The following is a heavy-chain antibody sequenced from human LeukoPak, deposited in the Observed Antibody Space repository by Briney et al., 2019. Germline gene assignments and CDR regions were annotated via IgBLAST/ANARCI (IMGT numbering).Heavy chain of an antibody. CDR1: GGSFSGYY. CDR2: INHRGST. CDR3: ARVGLTTVTTLDY. Sequence: SETLSLTCAVYGGSFSGYYWSWIRQPPGKGLEWIGEINHRGSTNYNPSLKSRVTISVDTSKNQFSLKLSSVTAADTAVYYCARVGLTTVTTLDYWGQGTLVTVSS. V-gene: IGHV4-34*01. J-gene: IGHJ4*02. D-gene: IGHD4-17*01.